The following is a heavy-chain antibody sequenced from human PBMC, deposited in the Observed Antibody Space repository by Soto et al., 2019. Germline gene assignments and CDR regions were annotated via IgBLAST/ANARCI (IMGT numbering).Heavy chain of an antibody. CDR2: ISSNSAYI. CDR1: GFTFRSFT. D-gene: IGHD6-13*01. Sequence: EVQLVESGGGLVKPGGSLRLSCAASGFTFRSFTMNWVRQAPGKGLEWVSTISSNSAYIYYTDALRGRFTISRDNAKNSLDLQMNSLKAEDTAVYYCTRDASRDSSARGWFDPWGQGTLVTVSS. V-gene: IGHV3-21*02. CDR3: TRDASRDSSARGWFDP. J-gene: IGHJ5*02.